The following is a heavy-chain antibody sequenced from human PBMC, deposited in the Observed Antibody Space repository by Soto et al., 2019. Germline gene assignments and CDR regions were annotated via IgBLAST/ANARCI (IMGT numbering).Heavy chain of an antibody. CDR1: GFSFVDYV. D-gene: IGHD3-9*01. Sequence: GRSLRDSSTASGFSFVDYVFRRVLQAPGKGLEWVGFIRSKAYGGTAEYAASVKDRVTISRDDSKSIAYLQMNSLKTEDTAVYYCPRDIGTGYYSPPQDFWRQGALVTVSS. J-gene: IGHJ1*01. CDR2: IRSKAYGGTA. V-gene: IGHV3-49*04. CDR3: PRDIGTGYYSPPQDF.